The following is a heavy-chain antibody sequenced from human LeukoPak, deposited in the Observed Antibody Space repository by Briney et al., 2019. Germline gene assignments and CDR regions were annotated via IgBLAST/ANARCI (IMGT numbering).Heavy chain of an antibody. D-gene: IGHD3-10*01. CDR3: ARDLSPVVRASPMGY. Sequence: GGSLRLSCAASGFTVSSNYMSWVRQAPGKGLEWVALITYDGYYKYYSDSVKGRFTISSDTSKNTLYLQMNSLRAEDTAVYYCARDLSPVVRASPMGYWGQGTLVTVSS. CDR2: ITYDGYYK. CDR1: GFTVSSNY. V-gene: IGHV3-30*03. J-gene: IGHJ4*02.